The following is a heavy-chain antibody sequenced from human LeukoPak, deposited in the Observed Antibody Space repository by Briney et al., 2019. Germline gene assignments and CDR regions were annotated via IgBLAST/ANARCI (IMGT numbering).Heavy chain of an antibody. V-gene: IGHV5-10-1*01. Sequence: ESLKISCKGSGYSFTSYWISWVRQMPGKGLEWMGRIDPSDSYTNYSPSFQGHVTISADKSISTAYLQWSSLKASDTAMYYCAREEGTAMVSYFDYGGQGTLVTVSS. D-gene: IGHD5-18*01. CDR1: GYSFTSYW. CDR3: AREEGTAMVSYFDY. J-gene: IGHJ4*02. CDR2: IDPSDSYT.